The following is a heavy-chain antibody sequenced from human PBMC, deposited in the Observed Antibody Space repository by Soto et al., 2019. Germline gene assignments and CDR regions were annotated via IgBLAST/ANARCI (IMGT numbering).Heavy chain of an antibody. V-gene: IGHV1-46*01. CDR2: INPSGNTT. D-gene: IGHD1-7*01. CDR3: ARDRRELYALDV. J-gene: IGHJ6*02. CDR1: GYTFANYY. Sequence: ASVKVSCKASGYTFANYYMHWVRQAPGQGLEWMGIINPSGNTTNYAQKFQGRVTMARDTSTSTVYMELSSLRSEDTAVYYCARDRRELYALDVWGQGTTVTVSS.